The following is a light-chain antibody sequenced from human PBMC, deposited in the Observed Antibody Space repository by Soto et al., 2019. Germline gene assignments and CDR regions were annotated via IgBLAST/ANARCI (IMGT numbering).Light chain of an antibody. Sequence: QSVLAQPASVSGSPGQSLTISCTGTTSDVGSYDLVSWYQQHPGKAPKIMIYEVSKRPSGDSNRFSGSKSGNTASLTISGLQAEDEADYYCCSYAGGRSPYVFGTGTKVTVL. CDR3: CSYAGGRSPYV. V-gene: IGLV2-23*02. CDR2: EVS. J-gene: IGLJ1*01. CDR1: TSDVGSYDL.